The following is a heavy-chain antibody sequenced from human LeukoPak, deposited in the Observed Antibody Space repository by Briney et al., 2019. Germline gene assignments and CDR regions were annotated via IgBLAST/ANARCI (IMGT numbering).Heavy chain of an antibody. V-gene: IGHV3-21*01. CDR1: GFTFSSYS. CDR2: ISSSSTYI. CDR3: ARGMPHIAAAGSDY. Sequence: KAGGSLRLSCAASGFTFSSYSMNWVRQAPGRGLEWVSSISSSSTYIYYADSVKGRFTISRDNAKNSLYLQMNSLRAEDTAVYYCARGMPHIAAAGSDYWGQGTLVTVSS. D-gene: IGHD6-13*01. J-gene: IGHJ4*02.